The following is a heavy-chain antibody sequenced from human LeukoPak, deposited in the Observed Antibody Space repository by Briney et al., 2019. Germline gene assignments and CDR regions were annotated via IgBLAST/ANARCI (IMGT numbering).Heavy chain of an antibody. J-gene: IGHJ4*02. Sequence: GGSLRLSCAASGFTFSSYAMSWVRQAPGKGLEWVSAISGSGGSTYYADSVKGRFTISRDNSKNTLYLQMNSLRAEDTAVHYCAKVPRGVRGVLQHLDYWGQGTLVTVSS. D-gene: IGHD3-10*01. V-gene: IGHV3-23*01. CDR2: ISGSGGST. CDR1: GFTFSSYA. CDR3: AKVPRGVRGVLQHLDY.